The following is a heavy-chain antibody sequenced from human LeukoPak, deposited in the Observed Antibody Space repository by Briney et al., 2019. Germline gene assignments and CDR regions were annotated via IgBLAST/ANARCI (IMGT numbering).Heavy chain of an antibody. CDR1: GVTCRKAW. CDR3: TTVQSYYYDSNGYYIIDY. Sequence: GGSLRLSCAAAGVTCRKAWMSTGRQAPGKGLEWVGRTKSKTDGGTTDYAAPVKGRFTISRDDSKNSLYLQMNSLKTEDTAVYYCTTVQSYYYDSNGYYIIDYWGQGTLVTVSS. CDR2: TKSKTDGGTT. D-gene: IGHD3-22*01. J-gene: IGHJ4*02. V-gene: IGHV3-15*01.